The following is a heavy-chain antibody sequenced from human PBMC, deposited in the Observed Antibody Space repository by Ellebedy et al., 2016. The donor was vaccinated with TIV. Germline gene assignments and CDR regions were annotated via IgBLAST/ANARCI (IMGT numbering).Heavy chain of an antibody. V-gene: IGHV4-59*12. CDR1: GGSMNNYY. Sequence: MPSETLSLTCTVSGGSMNNYYWNWIRQPPGKGLEWVGYISYSGSTNYNPSLQSRVIISVDTSKNQFSLKLSSITAADTAVYYCARRRLGIGDDYWGQGTLVTVSS. CDR3: ARRRLGIGDDY. J-gene: IGHJ4*02. CDR2: ISYSGST. D-gene: IGHD5-12*01.